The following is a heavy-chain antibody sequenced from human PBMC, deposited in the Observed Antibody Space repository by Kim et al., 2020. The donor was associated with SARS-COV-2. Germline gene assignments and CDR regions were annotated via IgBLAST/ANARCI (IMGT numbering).Heavy chain of an antibody. Sequence: SETLSLTCTVSGGSISSYYWSWIRQPPGTGMERVGYIYYSGSTNYNPTLKSRVTISVATSKNQYSLTLSFVTAADTAVYYCARLPRETFCGVVIYFVYCGQGTLVTVSS. D-gene: IGHD3-3*01. J-gene: IGHJ4*02. CDR1: GGSISSYY. V-gene: IGHV4-59*01. CDR2: IYYSGST. CDR3: ARLPRETFCGVVIYFVY.